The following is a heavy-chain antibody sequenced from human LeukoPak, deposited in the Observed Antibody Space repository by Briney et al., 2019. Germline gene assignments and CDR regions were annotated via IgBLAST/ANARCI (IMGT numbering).Heavy chain of an antibody. J-gene: IGHJ3*02. CDR1: GYSISSGYY. D-gene: IGHD5-18*01. Sequence: SETLSLTCTVSGYSISSGYYWSWIRQPAGKGLEWIGRIYTSGSTNYNPSLKSRVTISVDTSKNQFSLKLSSVTAADTAVYYCARGRKRQLWHAGGDAFDIWGQGTMVTVSS. CDR2: IYTSGST. V-gene: IGHV4-61*02. CDR3: ARGRKRQLWHAGGDAFDI.